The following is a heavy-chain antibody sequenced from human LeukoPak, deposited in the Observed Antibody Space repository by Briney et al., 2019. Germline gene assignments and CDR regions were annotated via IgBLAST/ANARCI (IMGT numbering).Heavy chain of an antibody. V-gene: IGHV3-30*12. D-gene: IGHD1-26*01. J-gene: IGHJ3*02. CDR1: GFTFSSYG. CDR3: ARDYNDFIVGALHAFDI. CDR2: ISYDGSNK. Sequence: PGGSLRLSCAASGFTFSSYGMHWVRQAPGKGLEWVAVISYDGSNKYYADSVKGRFTISRDNSKNTLYLQMNSLRAEDTAVYYCARDYNDFIVGALHAFDIWGQGTMVTVSS.